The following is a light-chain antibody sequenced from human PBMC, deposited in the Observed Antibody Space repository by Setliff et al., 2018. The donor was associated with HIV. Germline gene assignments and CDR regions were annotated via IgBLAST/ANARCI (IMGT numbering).Light chain of an antibody. Sequence: SYELTQPPSVSVAPGKTATITCGGNNIGSKSVHWYQQRPGQAPVLVVYDDSDRPSGIPERFSGSNSGNTATLTISRVEAGDEADYYCQVWDSSSDHHYVFGTGTKVTVL. CDR3: QVWDSSSDHHYV. V-gene: IGLV3-21*03. J-gene: IGLJ1*01. CDR2: DDS. CDR1: NIGSKS.